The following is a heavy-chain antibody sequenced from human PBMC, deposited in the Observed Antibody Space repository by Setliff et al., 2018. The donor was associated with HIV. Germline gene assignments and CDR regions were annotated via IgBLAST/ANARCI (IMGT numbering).Heavy chain of an antibody. Sequence: GGSLRLSCAASGFTVSSDYMSWVRQAPGKGLEWVSVIYSGGSTYYAESVKGRFTISRHNSKNTVYLQVNSLRTEDTAVYYCARAGGTEDAFDIWGQGTMVTVSS. CDR1: GFTVSSDY. D-gene: IGHD6-19*01. V-gene: IGHV3-53*04. CDR2: IYSGGST. J-gene: IGHJ3*02. CDR3: ARAGGTEDAFDI.